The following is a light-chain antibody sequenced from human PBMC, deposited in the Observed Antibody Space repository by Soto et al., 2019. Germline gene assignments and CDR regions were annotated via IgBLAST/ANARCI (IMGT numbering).Light chain of an antibody. CDR2: QVT. V-gene: IGLV2-8*01. CDR3: SSKAVTSFYV. Sequence: QSALTQPPSASGSPGQSVTISCTGTSSDVGAFNFVSWYQQHPGKAPKLMIYQVTKRPSGVPDRFSASKSGNTASLTVSGLQAEDEADYYCSSKAVTSFYVFGTGTKLTVL. J-gene: IGLJ1*01. CDR1: SSDVGAFNF.